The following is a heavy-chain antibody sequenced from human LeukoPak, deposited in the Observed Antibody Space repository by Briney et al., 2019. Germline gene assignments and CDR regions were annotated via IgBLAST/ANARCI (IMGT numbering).Heavy chain of an antibody. V-gene: IGHV3-43*02. Sequence: HSGGSLRLSCAASGFTFDDYAMHWVRQAPGKGLEWVSLISGDGGSTYYADSVKGRFTISRDNSKNSLYLQMNGLRTEDTALYYCAKEDCGSTQYNWFDPWGQGTLVTVSS. CDR2: ISGDGGST. D-gene: IGHD3-10*01. CDR1: GFTFDDYA. CDR3: AKEDCGSTQYNWFDP. J-gene: IGHJ5*02.